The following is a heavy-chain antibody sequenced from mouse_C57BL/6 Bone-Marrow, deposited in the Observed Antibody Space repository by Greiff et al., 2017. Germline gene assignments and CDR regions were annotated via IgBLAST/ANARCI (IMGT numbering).Heavy chain of an antibody. D-gene: IGHD1-2*01. J-gene: IGHJ3*01. V-gene: IGHV10-3*01. CDR1: GFTFNTYA. CDR3: VREVLRLRFAY. Sequence: GGGLVQPKGSLKLTCAASGFTFNTYAMHWVRQAPGKGLEWVARIRSKSSNYATYYADSVKDRFTISRDDSQSMLYLQMNNRRTEDTAMYYGVREVLRLRFAYWGQGTLVTVSA. CDR2: IRSKSSNYAT.